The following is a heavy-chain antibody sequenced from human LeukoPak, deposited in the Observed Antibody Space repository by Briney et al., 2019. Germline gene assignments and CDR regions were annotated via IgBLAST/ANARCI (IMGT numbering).Heavy chain of an antibody. CDR3: AHSSSSLPTDS. CDR2: INHNKST. V-gene: IGHV4-34*01. Sequence: SENLSLTCAVYGGPFSTYYWTWIRQSPGKGLQWIGEINHNKSTNYNPSLKSRVTISVDTSKNQFSLNLTSVTVADTAVYYCAHSSSSLPTDSWGQGTLVIVSS. CDR1: GGPFSTYY. J-gene: IGHJ4*02. D-gene: IGHD6-6*01.